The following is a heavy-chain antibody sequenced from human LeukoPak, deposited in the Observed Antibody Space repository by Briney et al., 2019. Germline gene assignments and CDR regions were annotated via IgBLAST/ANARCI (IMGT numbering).Heavy chain of an antibody. V-gene: IGHV1-2*02. CDR1: GYTFIGFY. Sequence: ASVEVSCKASGYTFIGFYIHWVRHAPGQGLEWMGWINPNGGAINYSQKFQERVTLTRDTSLSTAYMELSRLRSDDTAVFYCARQSKAVAAARIFDYWGQGTLMTVSS. D-gene: IGHD6-19*01. J-gene: IGHJ4*02. CDR3: ARQSKAVAAARIFDY. CDR2: INPNGGAI.